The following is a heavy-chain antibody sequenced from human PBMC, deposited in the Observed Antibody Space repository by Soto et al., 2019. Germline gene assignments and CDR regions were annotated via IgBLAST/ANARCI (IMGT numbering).Heavy chain of an antibody. V-gene: IGHV3-15*07. J-gene: IGHJ4*02. CDR3: TTEMALSSGYYGDY. CDR2: IKSKTEGGTT. Sequence: PGGSLRLSCAASGFTFSNAWMNWVRQAPGKGLEWVGRIKSKTEGGTTDYAAPVKGRFTISRDDSKNTLYLQMNSLKTEDTAVYYCTTEMALSSGYYGDYWGQGTLVT. D-gene: IGHD3-22*01. CDR1: GFTFSNAW.